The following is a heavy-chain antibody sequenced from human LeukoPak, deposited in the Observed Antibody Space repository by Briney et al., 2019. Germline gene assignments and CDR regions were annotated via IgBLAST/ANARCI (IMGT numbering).Heavy chain of an antibody. V-gene: IGHV4-59*01. D-gene: IGHD6-19*01. J-gene: IGHJ3*02. CDR2: IYYSGST. Sequence: PSETLSLTCTVSGGSISSYYWSWIRQPPGKGLEWIGYIYYSGSTNYNPSLKSRVTISVDTSKNQFSLKLSSVTAADTAVYYCARDSKVQQWLEKDAFDIWGQGTMVTVSS. CDR3: ARDSKVQQWLEKDAFDI. CDR1: GGSISSYY.